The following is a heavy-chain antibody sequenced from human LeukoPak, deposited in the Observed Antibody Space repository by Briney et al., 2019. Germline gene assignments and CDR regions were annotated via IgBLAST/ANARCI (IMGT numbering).Heavy chain of an antibody. V-gene: IGHV6-1*01. D-gene: IGHD3-10*01. CDR1: GDSVSSNSAA. CDR2: THYRSKLYS. CDR3: ARGPGALLR. J-gene: IGHJ4*02. Sequence: SQTLSLTCVISGDSVSSNSAAWNWIRQSPSRGLEWLGRTHYRSKLYSYYAVSVKSRIIINPDTSKNQFSLQLNSVTPEDTAVYCCARGPGALLRWGQGILVTVSS.